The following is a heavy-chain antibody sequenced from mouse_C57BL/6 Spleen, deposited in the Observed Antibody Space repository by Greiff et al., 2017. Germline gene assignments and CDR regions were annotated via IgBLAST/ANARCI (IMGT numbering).Heavy chain of an antibody. J-gene: IGHJ2*01. Sequence: QVQLQQPGAELVKPGASVTLSCKASGYTFTSYWMHWVKQRPGQGLEWIGMIHPNSGSTNYNEKFKSKATLTVDKSSSTAYMQLSSLTSEDSAVYYCARDWYYFDYWGQGTTLTVSS. CDR1: GYTFTSYW. CDR3: ARDWYYFDY. CDR2: IHPNSGST. D-gene: IGHD4-1*01. V-gene: IGHV1-64*01.